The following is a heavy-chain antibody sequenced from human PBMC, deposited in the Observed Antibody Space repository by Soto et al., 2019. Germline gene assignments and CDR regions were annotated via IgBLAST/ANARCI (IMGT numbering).Heavy chain of an antibody. Sequence: ASVKVSYKASGGTFSSYAIRWVRQAPGQGLEWMGGIIPIFGTANYAQKFQSRVTITADESTSTAYMELSSLRSEDTAVYYCASESRYCSFCSCYCLPGIEHWGQGTPVTVPS. V-gene: IGHV1-69*13. J-gene: IGHJ4*02. CDR2: IIPIFGTA. D-gene: IGHD2-15*01. CDR1: GGTFSSYA. CDR3: ASESRYCSFCSCYCLPGIEH.